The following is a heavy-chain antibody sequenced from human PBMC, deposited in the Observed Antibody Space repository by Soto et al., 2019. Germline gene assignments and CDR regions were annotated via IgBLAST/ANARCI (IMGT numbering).Heavy chain of an antibody. D-gene: IGHD1-26*01. CDR3: ANTPVGARNWFDP. V-gene: IGHV3-23*01. Sequence: EVQLLESGGGLVQPGGSLRLSCAASGLTFSSYAMSWVRQAPGKGLEWVSAISGSGGSTYYADSVKGRFTISRDNSKNTLYLQMDSLRAEDTAVYYCANTPVGARNWFDPWGQGTLVTVSS. J-gene: IGHJ5*02. CDR2: ISGSGGST. CDR1: GLTFSSYA.